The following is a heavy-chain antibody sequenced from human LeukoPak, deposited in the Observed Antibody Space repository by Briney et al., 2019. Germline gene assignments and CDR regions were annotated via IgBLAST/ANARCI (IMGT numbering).Heavy chain of an antibody. Sequence: PSQTLSLTCAVSGGSISSGGYSWSWIRQPPGKGLEWIGYIYHSGSTYYNPSLKSRVTISVDRSKNQFSLKLSSVTAADTAVYHCARQFMVRGVMNAFDIWGQGTMVTVSS. D-gene: IGHD3-10*01. J-gene: IGHJ3*02. V-gene: IGHV4-30-2*01. CDR2: IYHSGST. CDR3: ARQFMVRGVMNAFDI. CDR1: GGSISSGGYS.